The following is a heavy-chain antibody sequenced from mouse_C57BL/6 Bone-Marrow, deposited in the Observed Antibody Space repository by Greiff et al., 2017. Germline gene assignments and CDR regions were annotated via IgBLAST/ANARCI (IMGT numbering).Heavy chain of an antibody. CDR1: GYTFTEYT. Sequence: VQLQESGAELVKPGASVKLSCKASGYTFTEYTIHWVKQRSGQGLEWIGWFYPGSGSIKYNEKFKDKATLTADKSSSTVYMELSRLTSEDSAVYVCARHEAGPYDGPAAWFAYWGQGTLVTVSA. CDR3: ARHEAGPYDGPAAWFAY. J-gene: IGHJ3*01. V-gene: IGHV1-62-2*01. D-gene: IGHD2-3*01. CDR2: FYPGSGSI.